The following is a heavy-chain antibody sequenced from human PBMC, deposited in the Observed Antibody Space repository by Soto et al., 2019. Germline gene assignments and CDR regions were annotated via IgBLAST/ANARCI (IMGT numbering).Heavy chain of an antibody. CDR1: GFTLDDYA. V-gene: IGHV3-9*01. J-gene: IGHJ6*02. CDR3: AKDKRSYYHYGMDA. CDR2: ISWNSGSI. Sequence: GGSLRLSCAASGFTLDDYAMHWVRQAPGKGLEWVSGISWNSGSIGYADSVKGRFTISRDNAKNSLYLQMNSLRADDTALYYCAKDKRSYYHYGMDAWGQGTTVTVSS.